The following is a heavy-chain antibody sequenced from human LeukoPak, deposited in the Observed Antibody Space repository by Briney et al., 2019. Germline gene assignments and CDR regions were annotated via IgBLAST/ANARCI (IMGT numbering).Heavy chain of an antibody. Sequence: GESLKISCKGSGYSFTSYWIGWVRQMPGKGLGWMGIIYPGDSDTRYSPSFQGQVTISADKSISTAYLQWSGLKASDTAMYYCARTGYDSSGYYPFDYWGQGTLVTVSS. V-gene: IGHV5-51*01. CDR3: ARTGYDSSGYYPFDY. CDR2: IYPGDSDT. CDR1: GYSFTSYW. D-gene: IGHD3-22*01. J-gene: IGHJ4*02.